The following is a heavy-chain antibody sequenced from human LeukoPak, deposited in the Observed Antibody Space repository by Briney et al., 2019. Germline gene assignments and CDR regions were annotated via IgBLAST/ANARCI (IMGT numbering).Heavy chain of an antibody. CDR3: AKVGLGNTAIHI. CDR1: GYTFPNYD. J-gene: IGHJ3*02. CDR2: MHFNSGNT. V-gene: IGHV1-8*01. D-gene: IGHD5-18*01. Sequence: ASVKVSCKASGYTFPNYDINWLRQATGQGLEWMGWMHFNSGNTGYAQKFQGRVTMTTNTAISTVYMELSSLKSEDTAIYYCAKVGLGNTAIHIWGQGTMVTVSS.